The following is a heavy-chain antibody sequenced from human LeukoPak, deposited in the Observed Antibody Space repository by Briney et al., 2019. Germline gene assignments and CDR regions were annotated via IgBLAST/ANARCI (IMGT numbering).Heavy chain of an antibody. CDR1: GGSISSYY. CDR3: ARERSMVRGVSWFDP. J-gene: IGHJ5*02. D-gene: IGHD3-10*01. Sequence: SETLSLTCTVSGGSISSYYWSWIRQTPGKGLAWTGYIYYSGSPNYNPSLKSRVTIAVDTSKNQFSLKLSSVTAADTAVYYCARERSMVRGVSWFDPWGQGTLVTVSS. CDR2: IYYSGSP. V-gene: IGHV4-59*01.